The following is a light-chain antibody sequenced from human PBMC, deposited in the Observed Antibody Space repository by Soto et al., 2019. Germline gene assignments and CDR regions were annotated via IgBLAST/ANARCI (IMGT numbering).Light chain of an antibody. V-gene: IGKV3-15*01. Sequence: EIVMTQSPATLSVSPGERVSLSCRASQSVSSNVAWYQQKLGQAPRLLMFAASTRATGIPARFSGSGSGIDFTLTISSLQSEDFAVYYCQQYNDWHPTYTCGQGPKMEIK. J-gene: IGKJ2*01. CDR2: AAS. CDR3: QQYNDWHPTYT. CDR1: QSVSSN.